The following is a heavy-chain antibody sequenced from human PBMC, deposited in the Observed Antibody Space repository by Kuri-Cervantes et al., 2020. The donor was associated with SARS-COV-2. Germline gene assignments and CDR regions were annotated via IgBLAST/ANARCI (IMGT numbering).Heavy chain of an antibody. CDR2: IKQDGSEK. CDR1: GFTFSDAW. V-gene: IGHV3-7*01. Sequence: GESLKISCVASGFTFSDAWMSWVRQTPGKGLEWVANIKQDGSEKYYVDSVKGRFTISRDNAKNSLYLQMNSLRAEDTAVYYCAREGEYCSSTSCYTGDYWGQGTLVTVSS. D-gene: IGHD2-2*02. CDR3: AREGEYCSSTSCYTGDY. J-gene: IGHJ4*02.